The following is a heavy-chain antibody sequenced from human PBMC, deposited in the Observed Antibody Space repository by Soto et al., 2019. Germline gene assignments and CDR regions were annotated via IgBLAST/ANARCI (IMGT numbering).Heavy chain of an antibody. Sequence: QVQLVQSGAEVKKPGASVKVSCKASGYTFTSYGISWVRQAPGQGLEWMGWISAYNGNTNYAQKLQGRVTMTTDTARXXAXMXPRSLRSDDTAVYYCAREIGDYYGSGSYYNDNGMDVWGQGTTVTVSS. CDR1: GYTFTSYG. D-gene: IGHD3-10*01. CDR3: AREIGDYYGSGSYYNDNGMDV. J-gene: IGHJ6*02. V-gene: IGHV1-18*01. CDR2: ISAYNGNT.